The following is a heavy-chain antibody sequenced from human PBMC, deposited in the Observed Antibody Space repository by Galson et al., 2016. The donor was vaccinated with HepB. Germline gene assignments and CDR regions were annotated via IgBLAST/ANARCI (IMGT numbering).Heavy chain of an antibody. CDR1: GFTFSSYS. CDR3: AREGTSSAWNDWYFDL. D-gene: IGHD6-19*01. J-gene: IGHJ2*01. CDR2: ISSSSSTI. V-gene: IGHV3-48*01. Sequence: SLRLSCAASGFTFSSYSMNWVRQAPGKGLEWVSYISSSSSTIYYADSVKGRFTISRDNAKDSLYLQMNSLRAEDTAVYYCAREGTSSAWNDWYFDLWGRGTLVTVSS.